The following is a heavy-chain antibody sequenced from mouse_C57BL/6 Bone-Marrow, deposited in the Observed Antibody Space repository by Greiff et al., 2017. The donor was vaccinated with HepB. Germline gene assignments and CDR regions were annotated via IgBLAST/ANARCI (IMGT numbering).Heavy chain of an antibody. V-gene: IGHV14-2*01. D-gene: IGHD1-1*01. CDR1: GFNIKDYY. CDR2: IDPEDGET. Sequence: EVQLVESGAELVKPGASVKLSCTASGFNIKDYYMHWVKQRTEQGLEWIGRIDPEDGETKYAPKFQGTATITADTSSNTAYLQLSSLTSEDTAVYYCASYYYGSSYWYFDVWGTGTTVTVSS. CDR3: ASYYYGSSYWYFDV. J-gene: IGHJ1*03.